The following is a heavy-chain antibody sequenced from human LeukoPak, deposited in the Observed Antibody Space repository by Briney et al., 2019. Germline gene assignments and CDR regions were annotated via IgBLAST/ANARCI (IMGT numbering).Heavy chain of an antibody. J-gene: IGHJ3*02. CDR1: GYTFTGYY. CDR3: ARTAAAHGGDAFDI. CDR2: INPNSGGT. V-gene: IGHV1-2*04. D-gene: IGHD6-13*01. Sequence: ASVKVSCKASGYTFTGYYMHWVRQAPGQGLEWMGWINPNSGGTNYAQKFQGWVTMTRDTSISTAYMELSRLRSDDTAVYYCARTAAAHGGDAFDIWGQGTMVTVSS.